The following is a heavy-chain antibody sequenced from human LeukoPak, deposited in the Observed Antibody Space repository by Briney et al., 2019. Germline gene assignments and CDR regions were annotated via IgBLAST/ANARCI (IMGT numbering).Heavy chain of an antibody. Sequence: GSLRLSCAASGFTFSSYDTHWVRQATGKGLEWVSAIGTAGDTYYPGSVKGRFTISRENAKNSLYLQMNSLRAGDTAVYYCAKDYYYSIGYLDYWGQGTLVTVSS. CDR1: GFTFSSYD. CDR3: AKDYYYSIGYLDY. CDR2: IGTAGDT. J-gene: IGHJ4*02. V-gene: IGHV3-13*01. D-gene: IGHD3-22*01.